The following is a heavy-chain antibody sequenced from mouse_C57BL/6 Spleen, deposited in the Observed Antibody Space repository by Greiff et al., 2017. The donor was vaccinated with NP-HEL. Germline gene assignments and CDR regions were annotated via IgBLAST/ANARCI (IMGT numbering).Heavy chain of an antibody. D-gene: IGHD1-1*01. Sequence: QVQLQQPGAELVMPGASVKLSCKASGYTFTSYWMHWVKQRPGQGLEWIGEIDPSDSYTNYNQKFKGKSALPVDISSSTAYMQLNSLTSEDSAVYYCARRDYYGSSYGFAYWGQGTLVTVSA. CDR1: GYTFTSYW. J-gene: IGHJ3*01. V-gene: IGHV1-69*01. CDR3: ARRDYYGSSYGFAY. CDR2: IDPSDSYT.